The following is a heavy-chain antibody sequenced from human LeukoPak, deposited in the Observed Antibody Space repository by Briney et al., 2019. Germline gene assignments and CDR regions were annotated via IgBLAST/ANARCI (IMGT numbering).Heavy chain of an antibody. J-gene: IGHJ6*02. V-gene: IGHV4-30-4*01. CDR1: GGSISSGDYY. D-gene: IGHD3-22*01. CDR3: ARGTYYYDSSGYYYYYYGMDV. CDR2: IYYSGST. Sequence: KTSETLSPTCTVSGGSISSGDYYWSWIRQPPGKGLEWIGYIYYSGSTYYNPSLKSRVTISVDTSKNQFSLKLSSVTAADTAVYYCARGTYYYDSSGYYYYYYGMDVWGQGTTVTVSS.